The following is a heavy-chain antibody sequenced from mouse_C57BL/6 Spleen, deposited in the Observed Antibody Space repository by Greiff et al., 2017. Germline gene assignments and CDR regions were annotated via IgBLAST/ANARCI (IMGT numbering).Heavy chain of an antibody. CDR3: ARRYYGSSYFDY. V-gene: IGHV1-55*01. D-gene: IGHD1-1*01. CDR1: GYTFTSYW. J-gene: IGHJ2*01. CDR2: IYPGSGST. Sequence: QVQLQQPGAELVKPGASVKMSCKASGYTFTSYWITWVKQRPGQGLEWIGVIYPGSGSTNYNEKFKSKATLTVDTSSSTAYMQLSSLTSEDSAVYYCARRYYGSSYFDYWGQGTTLTVSS.